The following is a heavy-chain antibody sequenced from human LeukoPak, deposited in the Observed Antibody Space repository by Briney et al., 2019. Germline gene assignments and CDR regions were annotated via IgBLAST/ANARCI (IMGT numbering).Heavy chain of an antibody. CDR3: ARGRTTGDY. CDR2: INHSGST. V-gene: IGHV4-34*01. Sequence: SETLSLTCAVYGGSFSGYYWSWLRQPPGKGLEWIGEINHSGSTNYNPSLKSRITISIDTSKNQFSLKLSSVTAADTAVYYCARGRTTGDYWGQGTLVTVSS. D-gene: IGHD1-1*01. CDR1: GGSFSGYY. J-gene: IGHJ4*02.